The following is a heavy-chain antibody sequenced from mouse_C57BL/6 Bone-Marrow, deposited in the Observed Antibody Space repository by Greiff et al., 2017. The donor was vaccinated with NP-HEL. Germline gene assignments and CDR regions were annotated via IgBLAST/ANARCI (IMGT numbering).Heavy chain of an antibody. CDR2: ISDGGSYT. Sequence: DVHLVESGGGLVKPGGSLKLSCAASGFTFSSYAMSWVRQTPEKRLEWVATISDGGSYTYYPDNVKGRFTISRDNAKNNLYLQMSHLKSEDTAMYYCARQYPYYFDYWGQGTTLTVSS. CDR3: ARQYPYYFDY. V-gene: IGHV5-4*01. D-gene: IGHD5-1-1*01. J-gene: IGHJ2*01. CDR1: GFTFSSYA.